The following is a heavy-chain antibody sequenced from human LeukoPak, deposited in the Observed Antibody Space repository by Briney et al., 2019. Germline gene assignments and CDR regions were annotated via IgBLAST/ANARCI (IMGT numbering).Heavy chain of an antibody. V-gene: IGHV1-18*01. D-gene: IGHD6-19*01. J-gene: IGHJ4*02. CDR3: ARAGAAGTKRPILHRGVDY. CDR2: ISAYNGNT. Sequence: EASVKVSCKASGGTFSSYAISWVRQAPGQGLEWTGWISAYNGNTNYAQKLQGRVTMTTDTSTSTAYMELRSLRSDDTAVYYCARAGAAGTKRPILHRGVDYWGQGTLVTVSS. CDR1: GGTFSSYA.